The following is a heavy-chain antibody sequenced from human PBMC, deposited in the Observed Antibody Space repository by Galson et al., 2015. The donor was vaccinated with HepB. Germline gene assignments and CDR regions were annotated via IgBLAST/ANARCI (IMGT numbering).Heavy chain of an antibody. Sequence: QVQLQESGPGLVKPSETLSLTCAVYGGSFSGYYWSWIRQPPGKGLEWIGEINHSGSTNYNPSLKSRVTISVDTSKHQFSLKLSSVTAADTAVYYCARARFSGYNWFDPWGQGTLVTVSS. CDR3: ARARFSGYNWFDP. CDR2: INHSGST. V-gene: IGHV4-34*01. CDR1: GGSFSGYY. J-gene: IGHJ5*02. D-gene: IGHD3-3*01.